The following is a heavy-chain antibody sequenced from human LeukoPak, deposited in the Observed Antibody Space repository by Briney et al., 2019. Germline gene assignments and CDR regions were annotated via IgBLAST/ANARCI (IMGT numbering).Heavy chain of an antibody. D-gene: IGHD3-22*01. CDR2: IRSDGSDT. V-gene: IGHV3-74*01. J-gene: IGHJ4*02. Sequence: GGSLRLSCAASGFTFSDTWMHWVRQAPGEGLVWVSRIRSDGSDTRYAESVKGRFTISRDNAKNTLYLQMNSLRAEDTAVYYCARGFGGYVAYWGQGTLVTVSS. CDR1: GFTFSDTW. CDR3: ARGFGGYVAY.